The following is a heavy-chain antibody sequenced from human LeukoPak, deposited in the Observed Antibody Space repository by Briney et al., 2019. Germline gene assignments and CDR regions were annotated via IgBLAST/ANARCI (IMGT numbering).Heavy chain of an antibody. CDR3: ARDFGITGTTFDY. CDR1: GGTFSSYA. CDR2: IIPIFGTA. V-gene: IGHV1-69*06. D-gene: IGHD1-7*01. Sequence: SVKVSCKASGGTFSSYAISWVRQAPGQGLEWMGGIIPIFGTANYAQKFQGRVTITADKSTSTAYMELSSLRSEDTAVYYCARDFGITGTTFDYWGQGTLVTVSS. J-gene: IGHJ4*02.